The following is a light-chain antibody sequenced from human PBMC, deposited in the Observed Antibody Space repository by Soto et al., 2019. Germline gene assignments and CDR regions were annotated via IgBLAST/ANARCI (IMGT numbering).Light chain of an antibody. J-gene: IGLJ1*01. Sequence: QSVLTQPPSVSAAPGQKVTISCSGSSSNIGNNYVSWYQQLPGTAPKLLIYDNNKRPSGIPDRFSGSKSGTLATLGITGLQTGDEADYYCGTWDSSLSAAYVFGTGTKVTVL. CDR3: GTWDSSLSAAYV. V-gene: IGLV1-51*01. CDR1: SSNIGNNY. CDR2: DNN.